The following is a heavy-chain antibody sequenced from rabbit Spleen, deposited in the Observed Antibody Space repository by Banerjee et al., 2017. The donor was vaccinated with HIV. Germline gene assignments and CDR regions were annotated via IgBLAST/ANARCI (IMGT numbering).Heavy chain of an antibody. CDR3: ARDPYSYDDYGDYPFNL. Sequence: QLKETGGGLVQPGGSLTLSCKASGFDFSSYYMSWVRQAPGKGLEWIGYIDPVFGTTHYASWVNGRFTISNDNAQNTLYLQMNSLTAADTATYFCARDPYSYDDYGDYPFNLWGPGTLVTVS. CDR2: IDPVFGTT. J-gene: IGHJ4*01. CDR1: GFDFSSYY. V-gene: IGHV1S7*01. D-gene: IGHD2-1*01.